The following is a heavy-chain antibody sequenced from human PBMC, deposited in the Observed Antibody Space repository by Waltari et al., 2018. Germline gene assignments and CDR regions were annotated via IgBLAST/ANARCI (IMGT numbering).Heavy chain of an antibody. J-gene: IGHJ4*02. Sequence: QLQLVQSGPEVKKPGTSVKVSCKASGFTFTSSAMQWVRQARGQRLEWIGWIVVGSGNTNYAQNVQERGTITRDMSTSTAYMELSSLRSEDTAVYYCAAVLSDYGDYSVGIDYWGQGTLVTVSS. CDR3: AAVLSDYGDYSVGIDY. D-gene: IGHD4-17*01. CDR2: IVVGSGNT. CDR1: GFTFTSSA. V-gene: IGHV1-58*02.